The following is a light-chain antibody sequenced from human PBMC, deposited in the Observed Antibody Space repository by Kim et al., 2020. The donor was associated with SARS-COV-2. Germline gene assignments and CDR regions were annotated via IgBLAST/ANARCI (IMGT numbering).Light chain of an antibody. CDR1: NIQTLN. J-gene: IGLJ3*02. Sequence: SYELTQPLSVSVVLGQTARLTCGGNNIQTLNVHWYRQKPGQAPVLVMSKDSKRPSGIPERFSGSNSGNTATLTISTAQADDEADYYCQAWDSRSWVFGGG. CDR3: QAWDSRSWV. CDR2: KDS. V-gene: IGLV3-9*01.